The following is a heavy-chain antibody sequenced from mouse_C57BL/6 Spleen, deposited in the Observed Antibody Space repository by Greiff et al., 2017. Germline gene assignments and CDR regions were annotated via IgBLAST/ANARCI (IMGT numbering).Heavy chain of an antibody. CDR2: INPYNGGT. Sequence: EVKLMESGPVLVKPGASVKMSCKASGYTFTDYYMNWVKQSHGKSLEWIGVINPYNGGTSYNQKFKGKATLTVDKSSSTAYMELNSLTSEDSAVYYCARLDYYGSSFDYWGQGTTLTVSS. J-gene: IGHJ2*01. D-gene: IGHD1-1*01. CDR3: ARLDYYGSSFDY. V-gene: IGHV1-19*01. CDR1: GYTFTDYY.